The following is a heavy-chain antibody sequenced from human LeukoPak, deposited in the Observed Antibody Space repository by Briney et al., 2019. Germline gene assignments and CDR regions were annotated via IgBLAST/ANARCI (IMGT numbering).Heavy chain of an antibody. V-gene: IGHV3-23*01. D-gene: IGHD3-10*01. Sequence: PGGSLRLSRAPSGFTFASYAMNWGRPAPGERLEWVSGIGGSGGSTYYADSVKGRFTISRDNSKNTLYLQLSSLRAGDTAVYYCARVLRGESDPFDYWGQGTLVTVSS. CDR3: ARVLRGESDPFDY. J-gene: IGHJ4*02. CDR1: GFTFASYA. CDR2: IGGSGGST.